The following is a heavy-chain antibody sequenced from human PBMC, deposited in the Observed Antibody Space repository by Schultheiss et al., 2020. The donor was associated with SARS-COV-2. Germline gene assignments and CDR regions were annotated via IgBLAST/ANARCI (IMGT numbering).Heavy chain of an antibody. Sequence: ASVKVSCKASGYTFTSYYMHWVRQAPGQGLEWMGWINPNSGGTNYAQKLQGRVTMTTDTSTSTAYMELRSLRSDDTAVYYCARDHLQTRFGELPEAEFDYWGQGTLVTVSS. CDR3: ARDHLQTRFGELPEAEFDY. D-gene: IGHD3-10*01. CDR1: GYTFTSYY. CDR2: INPNSGGT. V-gene: IGHV1-2*02. J-gene: IGHJ4*02.